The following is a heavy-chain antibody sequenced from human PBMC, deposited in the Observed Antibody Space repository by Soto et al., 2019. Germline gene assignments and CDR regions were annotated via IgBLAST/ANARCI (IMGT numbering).Heavy chain of an antibody. Sequence: QVQLVQSGAEVKKPGSSVKVSCKASGGTFSSYAISWVRQAPGQGLEWMGGIIPIFGTANYAQKFQGRVTITADESTSTAYMELSSLRSEDTAVYYCARVVGYSSSILLLYGMDVWGQGTTVTVSS. CDR3: ARVVGYSSSILLLYGMDV. J-gene: IGHJ6*02. V-gene: IGHV1-69*01. D-gene: IGHD6-6*01. CDR2: IIPIFGTA. CDR1: GGTFSSYA.